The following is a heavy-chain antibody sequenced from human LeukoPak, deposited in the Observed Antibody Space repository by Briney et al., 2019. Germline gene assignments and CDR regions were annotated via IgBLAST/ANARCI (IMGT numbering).Heavy chain of an antibody. D-gene: IGHD1-14*01. CDR2: INPNSGGT. Sequence: ASVKVSCKASGYTFTGYYIHWVRQAPGQGLEWMGWINPNSGGTHYAQKFQGRVTMTRDTSINTAYMELSRLRFDDTGVYYCARDMTGGIWARATSFDHWGQGTLVTVSS. V-gene: IGHV1-2*02. CDR1: GYTFTGYY. CDR3: ARDMTGGIWARATSFDH. J-gene: IGHJ4*02.